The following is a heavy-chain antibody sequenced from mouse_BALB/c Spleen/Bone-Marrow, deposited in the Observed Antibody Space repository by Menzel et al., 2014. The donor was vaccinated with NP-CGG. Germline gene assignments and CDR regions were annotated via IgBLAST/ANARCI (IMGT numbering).Heavy chain of an antibody. CDR2: ILPGSGST. V-gene: IGHV1-9*01. CDR3: ARRAVDGYFYAMDY. J-gene: IGHJ4*01. CDR1: GYTFSSYW. Sequence: QVHVKQSGAELMKPGASVKISCKATGYTFSSYWIEWVKQRPGHGLEWIGEILPGSGSTNYNEKFEGKATFTADTSSNTAYMQRSSLTSEDSAVYYCARRAVDGYFYAMDYWGQGTSVTVSS. D-gene: IGHD2-3*01.